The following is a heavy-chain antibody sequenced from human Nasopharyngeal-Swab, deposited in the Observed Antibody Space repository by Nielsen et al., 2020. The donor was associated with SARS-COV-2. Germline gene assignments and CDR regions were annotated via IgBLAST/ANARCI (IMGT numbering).Heavy chain of an antibody. CDR2: IIPILGIP. Sequence: SVKVSCKASGYTFTSYGFSWVRQAPGQGLEWMGGIIPILGIPNFPQKFQGRVTISADTPTSTAYMELSSLRSEDTAVYYCARDLYSSGWYRTNWYFDLWGRGTLVTVSS. J-gene: IGHJ2*01. CDR3: ARDLYSSGWYRTNWYFDL. CDR1: GYTFTSYG. D-gene: IGHD6-19*01. V-gene: IGHV1-69*10.